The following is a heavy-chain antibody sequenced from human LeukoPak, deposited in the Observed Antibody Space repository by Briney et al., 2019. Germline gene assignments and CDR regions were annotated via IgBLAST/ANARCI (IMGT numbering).Heavy chain of an antibody. CDR1: GFTFSSYS. CDR3: ARDVPDSSGYYSDYFDY. CDR2: ISSSSSYI. D-gene: IGHD3-22*01. V-gene: IGHV3-21*01. Sequence: GSLRLSCAASGFTFSSYSMNWVRQAPGKGLEWVSSISSSSSYIYYADSVKGRFTISRDNAKNSLYLQMNSLRAEDTAVYYCARDVPDSSGYYSDYFDYWGQGTLVTVSS. J-gene: IGHJ4*02.